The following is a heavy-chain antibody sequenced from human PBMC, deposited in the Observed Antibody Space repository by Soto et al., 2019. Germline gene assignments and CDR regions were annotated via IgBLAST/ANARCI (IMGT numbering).Heavy chain of an antibody. D-gene: IGHD5-18*01. J-gene: IGHJ6*02. Sequence: QVQLVQSGAEVKKPGSSVKVSCKASGGTFSSYAISWVRQAPGQGLEWMGGIIPIFGTANYAQKFQGRVTITADESKSTAYMELSSLRSEDTAVYYCASVDTAMAPHYYYYGMDVWGQGTTVTVSS. V-gene: IGHV1-69*01. CDR2: IIPIFGTA. CDR3: ASVDTAMAPHYYYYGMDV. CDR1: GGTFSSYA.